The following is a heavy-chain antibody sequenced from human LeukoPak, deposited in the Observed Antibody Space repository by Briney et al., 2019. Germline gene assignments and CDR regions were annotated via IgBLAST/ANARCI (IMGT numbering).Heavy chain of an antibody. J-gene: IGHJ4*02. CDR3: AKGSRDGYNIRYYFDY. Sequence: PGGSLRLSCAASGFTFSSYAMSWVRQAPGKGLEWVSAISGSGGSTYYADSVKGRFTISRDNSKNTLYLQMNSLRAEDTAVYYCAKGSRDGYNIRYYFDYWGQGTLVTVSS. CDR1: GFTFSSYA. CDR2: ISGSGGST. V-gene: IGHV3-23*01. D-gene: IGHD5-24*01.